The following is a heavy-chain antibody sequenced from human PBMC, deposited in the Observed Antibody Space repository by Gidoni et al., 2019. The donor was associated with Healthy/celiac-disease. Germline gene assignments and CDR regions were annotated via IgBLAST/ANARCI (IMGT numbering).Heavy chain of an antibody. V-gene: IGHV4-39*01. D-gene: IGHD3-22*01. J-gene: IGHJ4*02. CDR3: YTLRDLLDYYDSSGYFDY. CDR1: GGSISSSSYY. CDR2: IYYSGST. Sequence: QLQLQESGPGLVKPSETLSLTCTVSGGSISSSSYYWGWIRQPPGKGLEWIGSIYYSGSTYYNPSLKRRVTISVDTSKNQFSLKLSSVTAADTAVYYCYTLRDLLDYYDSSGYFDYWGQGTLVTVSS.